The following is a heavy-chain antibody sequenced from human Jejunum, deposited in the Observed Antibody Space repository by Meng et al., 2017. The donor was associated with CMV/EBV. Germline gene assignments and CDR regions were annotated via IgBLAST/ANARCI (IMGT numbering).Heavy chain of an antibody. CDR2: ISCYNGDT. CDR3: ARDPSNTSGRYAYFDS. J-gene: IGHJ4*02. D-gene: IGHD6-19*01. CDR1: GYTFTHHG. Sequence: QAQLVQSGGEVKKPGASLKVSCKASGYTFTHHGISWIRQAPGQGLEWLGWISCYNGDTIYAQKVQGRFTMTMDKSASTAYMDLRSLRSDDTAIYYCARDPSNTSGRYAYFDSWGQGTLVTVSS. V-gene: IGHV1-18*01.